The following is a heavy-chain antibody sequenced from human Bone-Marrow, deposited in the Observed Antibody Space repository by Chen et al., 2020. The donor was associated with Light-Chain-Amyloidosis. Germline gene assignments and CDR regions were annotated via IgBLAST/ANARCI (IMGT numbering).Heavy chain of an antibody. D-gene: IGHD3-9*01. V-gene: IGHV3-72*01. CDR3: SRGGTSLTRYYSPMDV. J-gene: IGHJ6*02. Sequence: EVHLVESGGGLVQPGGSLRLSCAASGFTFSDHYMDWVRQAPGKGLEWVGRSRNKVNGYTTESAASVKVRFTVSRDDSKNSLYLQMASLRTDDTAVYYCSRGGTSLTRYYSPMDVWGQGTTVTVSS. CDR1: GFTFSDHY. CDR2: SRNKVNGYTT.